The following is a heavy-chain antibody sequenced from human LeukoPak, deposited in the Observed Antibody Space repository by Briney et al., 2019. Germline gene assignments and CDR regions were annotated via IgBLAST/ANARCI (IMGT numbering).Heavy chain of an antibody. CDR1: GGTFSSYA. Sequence: SVKVSCKASGGTFSSYAISWVRQAPGQGLEWMGRIIPIFGIANYAQKFQGRVTITADKSTSTAYMELSSLRSEDTAVYYCARDSVRDGYSSHWGQGTLVTVSS. CDR3: ARDSVRDGYSSH. CDR2: IIPIFGIA. D-gene: IGHD5-24*01. V-gene: IGHV1-69*04. J-gene: IGHJ4*02.